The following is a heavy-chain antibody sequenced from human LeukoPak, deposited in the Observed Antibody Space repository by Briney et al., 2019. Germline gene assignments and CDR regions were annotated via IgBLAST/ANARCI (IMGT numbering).Heavy chain of an antibody. CDR3: ARQNLRDSDAFDI. J-gene: IGHJ3*02. D-gene: IGHD2/OR15-2a*01. V-gene: IGHV1-69*06. CDR2: IIPIFGTA. Sequence: GASVKVSCKASGGTFSSYAISWVRQAPGQGLEWMGGIIPIFGTANYAQKFQGRVTITADKSTSTAYMELSSLRSDDTAVYYCARQNLRDSDAFDIWGQGTMVTVSS. CDR1: GGTFSSYA.